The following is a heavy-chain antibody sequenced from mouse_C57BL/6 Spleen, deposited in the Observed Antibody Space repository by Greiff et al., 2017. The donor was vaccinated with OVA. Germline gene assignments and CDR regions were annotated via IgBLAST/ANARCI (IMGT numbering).Heavy chain of an antibody. CDR2: INPSTGGT. D-gene: IGHD2-4*01. J-gene: IGHJ4*01. Sequence: VQLKESGPELVQPGASVKISCKASGYSFTGYYMNWVKQSPEKSLEWIGEINPSTGGTTYNQKFTAKATLTVDKSSSTAYMQLKSLTSEDSADYYCAREGDYDYDGDYAMDYWGKGTSVTVSS. CDR3: AREGDYDYDGDYAMDY. V-gene: IGHV1-42*01. CDR1: GYSFTGYY.